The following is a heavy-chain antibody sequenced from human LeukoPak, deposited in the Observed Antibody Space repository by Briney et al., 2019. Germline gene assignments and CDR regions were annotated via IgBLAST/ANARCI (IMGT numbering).Heavy chain of an antibody. V-gene: IGHV4-59*01. D-gene: IGHD6-19*01. J-gene: IGHJ1*01. CDR1: GGSISSYY. Sequence: PSETLSLTCTVSGGSISSYYWNWIKQPPGKGLEWIGYIYYSGSTNYNPSLKSRVTISVDTSKNQFSLKLSSVTAADTAVYYCARGGWYPESFQHWGQGALVTVSS. CDR3: ARGGWYPESFQH. CDR2: IYYSGST.